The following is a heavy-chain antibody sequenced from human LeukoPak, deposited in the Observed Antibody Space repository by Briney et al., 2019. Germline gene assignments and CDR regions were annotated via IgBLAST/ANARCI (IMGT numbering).Heavy chain of an antibody. Sequence: PGGSLRLSCAASGFTFDDYGMSWVRQAPGKGLEWVSGINWNGGSTGYADSVKGRFTISRDNSKNTLYLQMNSLRAEDTAVYYCASWKWELRNYFDYWGQGTLVTVSS. V-gene: IGHV3-20*04. CDR3: ASWKWELRNYFDY. D-gene: IGHD1-26*01. CDR1: GFTFDDYG. CDR2: INWNGGST. J-gene: IGHJ4*02.